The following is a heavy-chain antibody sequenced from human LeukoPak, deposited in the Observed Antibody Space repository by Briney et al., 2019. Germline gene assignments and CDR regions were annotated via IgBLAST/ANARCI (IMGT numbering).Heavy chain of an antibody. V-gene: IGHV3-49*04. J-gene: IGHJ4*02. Sequence: PGGSLRLSCTASGFTFGDYAMSWVRQAPGKGLEWVGFIRSRTHGGTTEFAAPVKDRFSISRDDSKRIAYLQMNSLKTEDTAVYYCTRDGIPETNWSGYYIDYWGQGTLVTVSS. CDR2: IRSRTHGGTT. CDR3: TRDGIPETNWSGYYIDY. D-gene: IGHD3-3*01. CDR1: GFTFGDYA.